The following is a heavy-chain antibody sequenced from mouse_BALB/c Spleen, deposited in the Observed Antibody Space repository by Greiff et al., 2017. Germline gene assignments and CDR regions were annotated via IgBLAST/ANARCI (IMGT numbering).Heavy chain of an antibody. J-gene: IGHJ4*01. CDR2: INPSNGRT. V-gene: IGHV1S81*02. CDR1: GYTFTSYW. Sequence: QVQLQQPGAELVKPGASVKLSCKASGYTFTSYWMHWVKQRPGQGLEWIGEINPSNGRTNYNEKFKSKATLTVDKSSSTAYMQLSSLTSEDSAVYYCALTTTGDYAMDYWGQGTSVTVSS. D-gene: IGHD5-5*01. CDR3: ALTTTGDYAMDY.